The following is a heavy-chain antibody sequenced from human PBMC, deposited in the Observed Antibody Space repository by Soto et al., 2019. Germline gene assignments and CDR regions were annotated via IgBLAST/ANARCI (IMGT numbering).Heavy chain of an antibody. D-gene: IGHD2-2*01. Sequence: PSETLSLTCTVSGGSISGYDCSWIRQPPWKGLEWIGYIFYIGNTLYNPSLRSRVTISLDTSKNQFSLRLSSVTAADTAVYYCTRHAIIPRLQYGMDVWGQGASVTVSS. J-gene: IGHJ6*02. V-gene: IGHV4-59*01. CDR2: IFYIGNT. CDR1: GGSISGYD. CDR3: TRHAIIPRLQYGMDV.